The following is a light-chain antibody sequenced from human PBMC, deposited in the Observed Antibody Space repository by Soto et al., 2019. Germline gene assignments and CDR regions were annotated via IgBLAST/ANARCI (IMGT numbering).Light chain of an antibody. CDR2: EGS. J-gene: IGLJ2*01. V-gene: IGLV2-23*01. Sequence: QSALTQPGSVSGSPGQSITISCSGTSSDIGSYNLVSWYQQHPGKAPKVIIFEGSRLPSGVSSRFSGSKSGNTASLTISGLRPEEEADYSCSSYAGSNVLVVFGGGTQLTVL. CDR3: SSYAGSNVLVV. CDR1: SSDIGSYNL.